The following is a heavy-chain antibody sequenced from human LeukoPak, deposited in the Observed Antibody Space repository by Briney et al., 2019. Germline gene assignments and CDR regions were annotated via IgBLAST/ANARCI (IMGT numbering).Heavy chain of an antibody. CDR1: GFTFSSYG. Sequence: PGGSLRLSCAASGFTFSSYGMHWVRQAPGKGLEWVAVISYDGSNKYYADSVKGRFTISRDNSKNTLYQQMNSLRAEDTAVYYCAKDYWNGLYYMDVWGKGTTVTVSS. V-gene: IGHV3-30*18. D-gene: IGHD1-1*01. CDR3: AKDYWNGLYYMDV. CDR2: ISYDGSNK. J-gene: IGHJ6*03.